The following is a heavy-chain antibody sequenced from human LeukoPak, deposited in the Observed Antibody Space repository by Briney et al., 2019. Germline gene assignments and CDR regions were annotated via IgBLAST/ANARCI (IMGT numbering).Heavy chain of an antibody. CDR1: GYTFTSYY. J-gene: IGHJ4*02. CDR2: INPSGGST. CDR3: ARARADIAARPIYFDY. V-gene: IGHV1-46*01. Sequence: ASVKVSCKASGYTFTSYYMHWVRQAPGQGLEWMGIINPSGGSTSYAQKFQGRVTITTDESTSTAYMELSSLRSEDTAVYYCARARADIAARPIYFDYWGQGTLVTVSS. D-gene: IGHD6-6*01.